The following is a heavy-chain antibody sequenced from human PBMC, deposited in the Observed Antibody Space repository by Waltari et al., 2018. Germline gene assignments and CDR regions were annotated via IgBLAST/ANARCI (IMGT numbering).Heavy chain of an antibody. J-gene: IGHJ4*02. D-gene: IGHD3-22*01. CDR1: GYSISGYF. Sequence: QVQMQESGPGLVKPSETLSLNCDVSGYSISGYFWGWIRQPPGKGLEWIGSIFQSGKTYYNPSLKSRVTLSVDTSKNQISLKLSSVTAADTAVYYCARSSGYYSFSYWGQGTLVTVSS. CDR3: ARSSGYYSFSY. V-gene: IGHV4-38-2*01. CDR2: IFQSGKT.